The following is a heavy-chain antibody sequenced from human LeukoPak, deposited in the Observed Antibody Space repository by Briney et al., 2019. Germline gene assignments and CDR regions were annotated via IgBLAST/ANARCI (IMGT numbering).Heavy chain of an antibody. CDR2: INPNSGGT. CDR3: ARDPGDTMVPLE. V-gene: IGHV1-2*02. Sequence: ASVKVSCKASGYTFTGYYMHWVRQAPGQGLEWMGWINPNSGGTNYAQKFQGRVTMTRDTSISTAYMELSRLRSDDTAVYYCARDPGDTMVPLEWGQGTLVTVSS. J-gene: IGHJ4*02. D-gene: IGHD3-10*01. CDR1: GYTFTGYY.